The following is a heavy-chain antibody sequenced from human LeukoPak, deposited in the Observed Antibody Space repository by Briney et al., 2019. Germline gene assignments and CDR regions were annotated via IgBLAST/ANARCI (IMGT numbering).Heavy chain of an antibody. CDR2: IIPIFGTA. CDR3: ARRARVGGNFRGDYYYMDV. D-gene: IGHD4-23*01. Sequence: SVKVSCKASGGTFSSYAISWVRQAPGQGLEWMGGIIPIFGTANYAQKFQGRVTITRDTSASTAYMELSSLRSEDTAVYYCARRARVGGNFRGDYYYMDVWGKGTTVTVSS. CDR1: GGTFSSYA. J-gene: IGHJ6*03. V-gene: IGHV1-69*05.